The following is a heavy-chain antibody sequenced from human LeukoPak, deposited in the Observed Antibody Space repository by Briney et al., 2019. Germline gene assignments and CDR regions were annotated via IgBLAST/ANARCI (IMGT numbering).Heavy chain of an antibody. CDR2: IRTSGRST. J-gene: IGHJ5*02. CDR3: ARSQEGQQLVSET. CDR1: GFSFSSYA. Sequence: GGSLRLSCAASGFSFSSYAMGWVRQAPGRGLEWVSAIRTSGRSTYYADSVKGRFTISRDNSKNTLYLQMNSLRAEDTAVYYCARSQEGQQLVSETWGQGTLVTVSS. V-gene: IGHV3-23*01. D-gene: IGHD6-13*01.